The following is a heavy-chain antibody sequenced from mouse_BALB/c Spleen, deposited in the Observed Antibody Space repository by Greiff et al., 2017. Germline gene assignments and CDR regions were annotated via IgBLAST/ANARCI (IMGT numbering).Heavy chain of an antibody. D-gene: IGHD2-10*02. J-gene: IGHJ3*01. CDR2: ISSGGSYT. Sequence: EVQGVESGGGLVKPGGSLKLSCAASGFTFSSYTMSWVRQTPEKRLEWVATISSGGSYTYYPDSVKGRFTISRDNAKNTLYLQMSSLKSEDTAMYYCTNEYGNPSAYWGQGRLGTVSA. CDR1: GFTFSSYT. CDR3: TNEYGNPSAY. V-gene: IGHV5-6-4*01.